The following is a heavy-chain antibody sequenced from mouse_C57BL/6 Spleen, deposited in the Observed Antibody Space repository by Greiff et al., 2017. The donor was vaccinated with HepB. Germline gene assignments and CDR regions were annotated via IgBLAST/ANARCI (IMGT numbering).Heavy chain of an antibody. CDR1: GYSITSGYY. CDR2: ISYDGSN. J-gene: IGHJ3*01. Sequence: EVKLMESGPGLVKPSQSLSLTCSVTGYSITSGYYWNWIRQFPGNKLEWMGYISYDGSNNYNPSLKNRISITRDISKNQFFLKLNSVTTEDTATYYCARDRDYAFAYWGQGTLVTVSA. V-gene: IGHV3-6*01. CDR3: ARDRDYAFAY. D-gene: IGHD2-4*01.